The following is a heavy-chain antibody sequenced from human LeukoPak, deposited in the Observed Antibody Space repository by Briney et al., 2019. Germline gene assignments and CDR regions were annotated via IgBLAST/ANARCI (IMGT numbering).Heavy chain of an antibody. V-gene: IGHV1-18*01. CDR1: GYTFTSYG. CDR2: ISAYNGNT. Sequence: GASVKVSCKASGYTFTSYGISWVRQAPGQGLEWMGWISAYNGNTNYAQKLQGRVTMTTDTSTSTAYMELRSLRSDDTAVYYCARAHYDFWSVYLLYFDYWGQGTLVTVSS. D-gene: IGHD3-3*01. J-gene: IGHJ4*02. CDR3: ARAHYDFWSVYLLYFDY.